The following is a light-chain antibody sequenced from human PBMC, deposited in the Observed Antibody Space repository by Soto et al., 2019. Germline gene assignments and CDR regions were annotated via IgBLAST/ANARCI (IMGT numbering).Light chain of an antibody. J-gene: IGKJ1*01. CDR2: DAS. CDR1: QSISSW. Sequence: DIQMTQSPSTLSASVGDRVTITCRASQSISSWLAWYQQKPGKAPKLLIYDASSLESGVPSRFSGSGSGTEFTLTNSSLQPDDFATYYCQQYNSYPGTFGQGTKVESK. V-gene: IGKV1-5*01. CDR3: QQYNSYPGT.